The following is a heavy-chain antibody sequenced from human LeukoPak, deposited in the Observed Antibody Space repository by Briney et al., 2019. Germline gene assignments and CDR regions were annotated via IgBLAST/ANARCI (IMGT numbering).Heavy chain of an antibody. CDR2: INHSGST. CDR3: ARARNIEVVVAAPSRWNAFDI. D-gene: IGHD2-15*01. CDR1: GGSFSGYY. Sequence: SETLSLTCAVYGGSFSGYYWSWIRQPPGKGLERIGEINHSGSTNYNPSLKSRVTISVDTSKNQFSLKLSSVTAADAAVYYCARARNIEVVVAAPSRWNAFDIWGQGTMVTVSS. V-gene: IGHV4-34*01. J-gene: IGHJ3*02.